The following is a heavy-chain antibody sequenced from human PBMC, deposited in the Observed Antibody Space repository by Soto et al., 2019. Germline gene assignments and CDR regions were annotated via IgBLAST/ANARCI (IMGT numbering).Heavy chain of an antibody. J-gene: IGHJ4*02. D-gene: IGHD6-6*01. Sequence: ASVKVSCKASGYTFTGYYMHWVRQAPGQGLEWMGWINPNSGGTNYAQKFQGWVTMTRDTSISTAYMELSRLRSDDTAVYYCAVEYSSSRSLKYWGQGTLVTVS. CDR2: INPNSGGT. CDR1: GYTFTGYY. CDR3: AVEYSSSRSLKY. V-gene: IGHV1-2*04.